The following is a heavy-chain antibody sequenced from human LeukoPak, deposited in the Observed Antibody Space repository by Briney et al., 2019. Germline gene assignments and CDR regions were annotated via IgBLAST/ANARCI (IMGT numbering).Heavy chain of an antibody. Sequence: PSETLSLTCTVSGGSISSSSYYWGWIRQPPGKGLEWIGSIYDSGSTYYNPSLKSRVTISVDTSKNQFSLKLSSVTAADTAVYYCARLALNYYGSGSYSNFDYWGQGTLVTVSS. V-gene: IGHV4-39*01. CDR3: ARLALNYYGSGSYSNFDY. D-gene: IGHD3-10*01. CDR2: IYDSGST. CDR1: GGSISSSSYY. J-gene: IGHJ4*02.